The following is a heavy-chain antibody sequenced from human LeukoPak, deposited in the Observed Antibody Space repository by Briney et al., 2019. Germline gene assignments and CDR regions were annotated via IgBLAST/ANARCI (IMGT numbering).Heavy chain of an antibody. CDR2: INPNSGGT. Sequence: ASVKVSCKASGYTFTGYYMHWVRQAPGQGLAWMGWINPNSGGTNYAQKFQGRVTMTRDTSISTAYMELSRLRSDDTAVYYCAREDYEQDAFDIWGQGTMVTVSS. CDR3: AREDYEQDAFDI. V-gene: IGHV1-2*02. CDR1: GYTFTGYY. D-gene: IGHD3-16*01. J-gene: IGHJ3*02.